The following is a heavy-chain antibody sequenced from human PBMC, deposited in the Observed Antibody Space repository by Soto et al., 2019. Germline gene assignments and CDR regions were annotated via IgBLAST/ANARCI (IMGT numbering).Heavy chain of an antibody. Sequence: WTWIRQPPGKGLEWIGEINLSGSTNYNPSLKSRVTISVDTSKNQFSLRLSSVTAADTAVYYCARAVSAYGGYDYNWFDPWGQGTLVTVSS. V-gene: IGHV4-34*01. D-gene: IGHD5-12*01. CDR3: ARAVSAYGGYDYNWFDP. J-gene: IGHJ5*02. CDR2: INLSGST.